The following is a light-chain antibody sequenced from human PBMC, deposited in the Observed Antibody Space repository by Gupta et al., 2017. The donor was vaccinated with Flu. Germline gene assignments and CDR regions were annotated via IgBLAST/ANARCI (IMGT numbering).Light chain of an antibody. CDR3: QQYRSAPWT. V-gene: IGKV3-20*01. CDR2: AAT. CDR1: QSLGNDY. J-gene: IGKJ1*01. Sequence: DIVLTQSPGTLSLSPGERAILSCRTSQSLGNDYLAWYQLKPGQAPRLLLYAATSRATGIPNKFRGSGSGTDFTLTINTLGPEDFAVYYCQQYRSAPWTFGQGTKVEI.